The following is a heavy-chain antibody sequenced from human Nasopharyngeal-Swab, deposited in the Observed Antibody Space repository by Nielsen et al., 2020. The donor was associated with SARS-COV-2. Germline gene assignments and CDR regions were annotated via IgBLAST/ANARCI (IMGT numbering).Heavy chain of an antibody. CDR1: GFTFSSHA. CDR2: ISGSGGST. Sequence: GESLKISCAASGFTFSSHAMTWVRQAPGKGLEWVSTISGSGGSTYYADSVKGRFTISRDNSKNTLYLQMNSLRAEDTAVYYCAKDLWIFTMVRGATADAFDIWGQGTMVTVSS. D-gene: IGHD3-10*01. J-gene: IGHJ3*02. CDR3: AKDLWIFTMVRGATADAFDI. V-gene: IGHV3-23*01.